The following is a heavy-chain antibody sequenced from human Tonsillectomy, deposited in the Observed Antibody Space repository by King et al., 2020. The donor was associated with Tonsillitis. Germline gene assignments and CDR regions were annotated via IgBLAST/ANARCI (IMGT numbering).Heavy chain of an antibody. CDR2: ISRAGGSI. Sequence: VQLVESGGGLVQPGGSLTLSCSASGYTFSSYSMHWVRQAPGKGLEYVAHISRAGGSIYYADSVKGRFTISRDNSKDTLYFQMSSLRPEDTAVYYCVKGYCGATSCYYDYYALDVWGQGTTVTASS. CDR3: VKGYCGATSCYYDYYALDV. J-gene: IGHJ6*02. V-gene: IGHV3-64D*06. D-gene: IGHD2-2*01. CDR1: GYTFSSYS.